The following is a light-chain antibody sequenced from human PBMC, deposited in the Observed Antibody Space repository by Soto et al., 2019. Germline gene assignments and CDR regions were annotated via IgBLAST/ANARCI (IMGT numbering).Light chain of an antibody. CDR3: CSYGSGSTLYV. Sequence: QSALTQPASLSGSPGQSITISCTGTSSDVGGYNSVSWYQQHPGKAPIVIIFDVSSRPSGVSSRFSGSKSGNTASLTISGLQAEDEADYYCCSYGSGSTLYVFGAGTKLTVL. J-gene: IGLJ1*01. V-gene: IGLV2-14*03. CDR1: SSDVGGYNS. CDR2: DVS.